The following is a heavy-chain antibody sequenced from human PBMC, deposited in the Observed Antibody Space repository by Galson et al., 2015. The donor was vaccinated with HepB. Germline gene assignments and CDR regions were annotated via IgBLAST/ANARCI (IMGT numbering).Heavy chain of an antibody. Sequence: SLRLSCAASGFTFSSYAMSWVRQAPGKGLEWLSVISGSGHNTYYADSVKGRFTISRDNSKNTLYMEMNSLRAEDTAAYYCAKHRVTAEPFDHWGQGTPVTVSS. V-gene: IGHV3-23*01. D-gene: IGHD3-10*01. CDR2: ISGSGHNT. CDR3: AKHRVTAEPFDH. J-gene: IGHJ4*02. CDR1: GFTFSSYA.